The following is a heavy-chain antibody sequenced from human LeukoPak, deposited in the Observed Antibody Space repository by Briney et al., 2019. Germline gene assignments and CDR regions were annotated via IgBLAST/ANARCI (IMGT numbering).Heavy chain of an antibody. D-gene: IGHD6-13*01. CDR3: ARDWQQLSPFDY. Sequence: ASVKVSCKASGYTFTSYGISWVRQAPGQGLEWMGWISAYNGNTDYAQKLQGRVTMTTDTSTSTAYMELRSLRSDDTAVYYCARDWQQLSPFDYWGQGTLVTVSS. CDR2: ISAYNGNT. CDR1: GYTFTSYG. J-gene: IGHJ4*02. V-gene: IGHV1-18*01.